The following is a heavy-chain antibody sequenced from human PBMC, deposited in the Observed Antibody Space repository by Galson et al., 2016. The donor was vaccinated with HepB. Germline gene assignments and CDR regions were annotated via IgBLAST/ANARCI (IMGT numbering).Heavy chain of an antibody. CDR2: IHYSGST. CDR1: GGSISSTSYY. CDR3: VRPHNGDYPLDWFFDL. Sequence: ETLSLTCTVSGGSISSTSYYWGWIRQPPGKGLEWMGSIHYSGSTFYNPSLKSRVIISVDTSKNQVSLELGSVTAADTAVYYCVRPHNGDYPLDWFFDLWGRGTLVTVSS. D-gene: IGHD4-17*01. V-gene: IGHV4-39*01. J-gene: IGHJ2*01.